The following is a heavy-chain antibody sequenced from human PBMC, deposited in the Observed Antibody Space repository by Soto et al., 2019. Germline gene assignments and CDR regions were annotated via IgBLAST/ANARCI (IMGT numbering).Heavy chain of an antibody. CDR1: GYTFTSYG. J-gene: IGHJ5*02. D-gene: IGHD6-19*01. CDR3: ARWSVSGWPEPDNWFDP. CDR2: ISAYNGNT. V-gene: IGHV1-18*04. Sequence: ASVKVSCKASGYTFTSYGISWVRQAPGQGLEWMGWISAYNGNTNYAQKLQGRATMTTDTSTSTAYMELRSLRSDDTAVYYCARWSVSGWPEPDNWFDPWGQGTLVTVSS.